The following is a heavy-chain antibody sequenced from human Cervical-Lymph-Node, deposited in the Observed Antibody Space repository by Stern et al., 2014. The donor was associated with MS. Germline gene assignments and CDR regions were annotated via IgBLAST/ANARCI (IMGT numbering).Heavy chain of an antibody. CDR2: ISGYNDDT. CDR3: ARDPHIAVAGTGGGFDP. J-gene: IGHJ5*02. Sequence: QGQLVQSGAEVKKPGASVKVSCKASGYTFTSYGISWVRQAPGQGLEWMGWISGYNDDTNYVEKFQGRVTMTRDTSTSTAYLELRSLRSDDTAVYYCARDPHIAVAGTGGGFDPWGQGTLVTVSS. CDR1: GYTFTSYG. D-gene: IGHD6-19*01. V-gene: IGHV1-18*01.